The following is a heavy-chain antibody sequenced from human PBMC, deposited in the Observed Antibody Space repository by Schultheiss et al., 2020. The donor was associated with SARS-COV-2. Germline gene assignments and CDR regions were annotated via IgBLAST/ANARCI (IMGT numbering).Heavy chain of an antibody. CDR2: IEANYNT. Sequence: GGSLRLSCAASGFTTFSPYWMHWVRQAPGEGLVWVARIEANYNTVYTDSVKGRFTISRDNAKNTLYLQMSNLRAEDTAVYFCATGVGSYFNYWGQGALVTVSS. CDR1: GFTTFSPYW. V-gene: IGHV3-74*03. J-gene: IGHJ4*02. CDR3: ATGVGSYFNY. D-gene: IGHD3-3*01.